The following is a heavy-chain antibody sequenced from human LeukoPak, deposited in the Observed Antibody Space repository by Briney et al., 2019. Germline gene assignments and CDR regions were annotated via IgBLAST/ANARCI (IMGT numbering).Heavy chain of an antibody. V-gene: IGHV4-38-2*02. CDR2: IYHSGST. J-gene: IGHJ3*02. D-gene: IGHD4-17*01. CDR3: ARVNGDYLVGRAFDI. Sequence: PSETLSLTCTVSGYSISSGYYWGWIRQPPGKGLEWIGSIYHSGSTYYNPSLKSRVTISVDTSKNQFSLKLSSVTAADTAVYYCARVNGDYLVGRAFDIWGQGTMVTVSS. CDR1: GYSISSGYY.